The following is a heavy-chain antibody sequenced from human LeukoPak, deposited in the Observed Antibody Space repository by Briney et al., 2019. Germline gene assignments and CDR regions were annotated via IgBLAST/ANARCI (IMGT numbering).Heavy chain of an antibody. J-gene: IGHJ4*02. CDR3: ANERGGTAMGN. CDR1: GYSISSGYY. V-gene: IGHV4-38-2*02. D-gene: IGHD5-18*01. CDR2: IYNSGST. Sequence: SETLSLTCTVSGYSISSGYYWGWIRQPPGKGLEWIWSIYNSGSTYYNPSLKSQVTISVDTSKNQFSLKQSSVTAADTAVYYCANERGGTAMGNWGQGTLVTVSS.